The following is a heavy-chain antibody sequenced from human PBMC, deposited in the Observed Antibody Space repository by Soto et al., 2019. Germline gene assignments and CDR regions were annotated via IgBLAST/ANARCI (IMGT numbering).Heavy chain of an antibody. D-gene: IGHD1-1*01. Sequence: GASLRLSCAASGFTFSSYGMHWVRQAPGKGLEWVAVISYDGSNKYYADSVKGRFTISRDNSKNTLYLQMNSRRAEDTAVYYCAKDLEGPLDYWGQGTLVTVSS. CDR2: ISYDGSNK. CDR3: AKDLEGPLDY. CDR1: GFTFSSYG. J-gene: IGHJ4*02. V-gene: IGHV3-30*18.